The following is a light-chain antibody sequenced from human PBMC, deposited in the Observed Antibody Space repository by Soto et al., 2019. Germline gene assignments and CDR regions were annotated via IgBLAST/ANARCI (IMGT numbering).Light chain of an antibody. CDR2: GVS. CDR1: QSVNNN. V-gene: IGKV3-15*01. Sequence: EIVMTQSPATLSVSPGEGATLSCRASQSVNNNLDWYQQKPGQAPRLLIYGVSTRATGIPARFSGSGSGTEFNLTISSLQSEDFAVYYCLQYTHRPPMYASGQGTKLEIK. J-gene: IGKJ2*01. CDR3: LQYTHRPPMYA.